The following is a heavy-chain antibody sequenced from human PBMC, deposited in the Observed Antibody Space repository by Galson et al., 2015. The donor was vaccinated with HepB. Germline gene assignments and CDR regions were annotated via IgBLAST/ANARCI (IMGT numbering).Heavy chain of an antibody. CDR3: AKGRRDSGYEPYYFDY. J-gene: IGHJ4*02. Sequence: SLRLSCAASGFTFDDYAMHWVRQAPGKGLEWVSGISWDSGSIGYADSVKGRFTISRDNAKNSLYLQMNSLRAEDTALYYCAKGRRDSGYEPYYFDYWGQGTLVTVSS. D-gene: IGHD5-12*01. CDR1: GFTFDDYA. CDR2: ISWDSGSI. V-gene: IGHV3-9*01.